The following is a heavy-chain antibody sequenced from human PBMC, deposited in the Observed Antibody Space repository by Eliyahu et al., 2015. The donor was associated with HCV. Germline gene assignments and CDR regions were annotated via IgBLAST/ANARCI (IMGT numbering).Heavy chain of an antibody. Sequence: QVQLQESGPGLVKPSETLSLTCSXSGGSISNSXWNWIRQPPGKGLEWIGEWNGYIHYRVIIAYNPSLKNRVTMSLDASKNFFSLKLRSVTATDTAVYYCARERAEGSGLAFDIWGQGMMVTVSS. J-gene: IGHJ3*02. D-gene: IGHD3-10*01. CDR2: IHYRVII. CDR1: GGSISNSX. CDR3: ARERAEGSGLAFDI. V-gene: IGHV4-59*01.